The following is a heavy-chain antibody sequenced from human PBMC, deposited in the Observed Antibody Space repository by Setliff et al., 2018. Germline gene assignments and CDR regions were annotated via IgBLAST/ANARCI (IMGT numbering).Heavy chain of an antibody. CDR1: GGSFSGYY. D-gene: IGHD2-15*01. V-gene: IGHV4-34*01. CDR3: ARGGGSVLPNYYYFNYMDV. Sequence: NPSETLSLTCAVYGGSFSGYYWSWIRQPPGKGLEWIGEINHSGSTNYNQSLKSRVTLSVDTSKNQFSLQLTSVTAADTAIYYCARGGGSVLPNYYYFNYMDVWGKGTTVTVSS. CDR2: INHSGST. J-gene: IGHJ6*03.